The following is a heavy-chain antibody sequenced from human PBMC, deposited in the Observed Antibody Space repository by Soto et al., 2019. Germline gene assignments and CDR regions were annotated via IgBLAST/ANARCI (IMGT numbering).Heavy chain of an antibody. V-gene: IGHV1-18*01. J-gene: IGHJ3*02. CDR3: ARDSGRITMIVGVTLMAGFSAFDI. Sequence: ASVKVSCKASGYTFTRYGISWVRQAPGQGLEWMGWISAYNGNTNYAQKLQGRVTMTTDTSTSTAYMEVRSLRSDDTAVYYCARDSGRITMIVGVTLMAGFSAFDIWGQGTMVTVSS. CDR2: ISAYNGNT. D-gene: IGHD3-22*01. CDR1: GYTFTRYG.